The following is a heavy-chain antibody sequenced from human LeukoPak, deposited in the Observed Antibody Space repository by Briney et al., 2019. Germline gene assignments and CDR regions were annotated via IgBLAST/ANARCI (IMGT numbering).Heavy chain of an antibody. J-gene: IGHJ4*02. D-gene: IGHD2-2*01. Sequence: SQTLSLTCAISGDSFSSKTVAWSWIRQSPSRGLEWLGKTAYRSRWFTDYAVPVKGRITINPDTSKNQFSLELNSVTPEDTAVYYCARDPRYAAGIFFDYWGQGILVTVSS. CDR2: TAYRSRWFT. V-gene: IGHV6-1*01. CDR1: GDSFSSKTVA. CDR3: ARDPRYAAGIFFDY.